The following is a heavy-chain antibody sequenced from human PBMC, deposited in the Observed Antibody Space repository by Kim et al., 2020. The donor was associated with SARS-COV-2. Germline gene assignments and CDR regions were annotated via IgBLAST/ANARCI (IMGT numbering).Heavy chain of an antibody. V-gene: IGHV7-4-1*02. CDR1: GYTFTSYA. CDR3: ARDLGRSSIFGVVISDYNWFDL. Sequence: ASVKVSCKASGYTFTSYAMNWVRQAPGQGLEWMGWINTNTGNPTYAQGFTGRFVFSLDTSVSTAYLQISSLKAEDTAVYYCARDLGRSSIFGVVISDYNWFDLWGQGTLVTVSS. J-gene: IGHJ5*02. D-gene: IGHD3-3*01. CDR2: INTNTGNP.